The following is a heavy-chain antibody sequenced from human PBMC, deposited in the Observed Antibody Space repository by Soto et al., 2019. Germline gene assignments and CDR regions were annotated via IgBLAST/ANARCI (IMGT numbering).Heavy chain of an antibody. V-gene: IGHV4-34*01. CDR2: FSDSGST. J-gene: IGHJ6*02. CDR3: ARVNFYYGMDV. Sequence: QVQLQQWGAGLLTPSEPLSLICAVSGGSFSGNYWTWIRQPPGKGLEWIGEFSDSGSTNYNPSLKIRVTISEDMSKSQFSLKLSSVPAADTAVYYCARVNFYYGMDVWGQGTTVTVSS. CDR1: GGSFSGNY.